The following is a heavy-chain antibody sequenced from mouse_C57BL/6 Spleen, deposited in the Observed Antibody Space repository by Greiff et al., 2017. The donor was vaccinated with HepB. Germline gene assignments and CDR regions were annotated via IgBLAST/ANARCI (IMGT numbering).Heavy chain of an antibody. CDR3: ARDRYYDYDRGDYYAMDY. CDR1: GFTFSDYY. CDR2: INYDGSST. D-gene: IGHD2-4*01. Sequence: EVQVVESEGGLVQPGSSMKLSCTASGFTFSDYYMAWVRQVPEKGLEWVANINYDGSSTYYLDSLKSRFIISRDNAKNILYLQMSSLKSEDTATYYCARDRYYDYDRGDYYAMDYWGQGTSVTVSS. J-gene: IGHJ4*01. V-gene: IGHV5-16*01.